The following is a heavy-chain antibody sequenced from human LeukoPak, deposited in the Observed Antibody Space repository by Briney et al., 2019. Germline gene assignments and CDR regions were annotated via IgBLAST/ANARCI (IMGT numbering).Heavy chain of an antibody. D-gene: IGHD3-22*01. CDR1: GFTFTRSA. CDR2: IVVGSGNT. J-gene: IGHJ4*02. Sequence: ASVKVSCKASGFTFTRSAMQWVRQARGQRLEWIGWIVVGSGNTKYAQKFQERVTITRDMSTGTAYMGLSSLRSEDTAVYYCAGAPSSGYYYVSFDYWGQGTLVTVSS. CDR3: AGAPSSGYYYVSFDY. V-gene: IGHV1-58*02.